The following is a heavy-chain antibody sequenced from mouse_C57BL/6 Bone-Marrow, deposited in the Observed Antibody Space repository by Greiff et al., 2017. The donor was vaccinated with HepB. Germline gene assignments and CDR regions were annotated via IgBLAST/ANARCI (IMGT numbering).Heavy chain of an antibody. Sequence: QVQLKQSGAELVRPGTSVKVSCKASGYAFTNYLIEWVKQRPGQGLEWIGVINPGSGGTNYNEKFKGKATLTADKSSSTAYMQLSSLTSEDSAVYFCARCYYDGSSYDPFFDYWGQGTTLTVSS. CDR1: GYAFTNYL. CDR3: ARCYYDGSSYDPFFDY. D-gene: IGHD1-1*01. CDR2: INPGSGGT. V-gene: IGHV1-54*01. J-gene: IGHJ2*01.